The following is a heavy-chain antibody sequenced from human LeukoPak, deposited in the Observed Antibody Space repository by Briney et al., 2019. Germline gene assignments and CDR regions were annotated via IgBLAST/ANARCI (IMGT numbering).Heavy chain of an antibody. CDR3: ARDYSSGSGGLDY. J-gene: IGHJ4*02. Sequence: QPGGSLRLSCAASGFTFSSYGMHWVRQAPGKGLEWVAVILYDGSNKYYADSVKGRFTISRDNSKNTLYLQMNSLRAEDTAVYYCARDYSSGSGGLDYWGQGTLVTVSS. CDR1: GFTFSSYG. V-gene: IGHV3-30*03. D-gene: IGHD6-19*01. CDR2: ILYDGSNK.